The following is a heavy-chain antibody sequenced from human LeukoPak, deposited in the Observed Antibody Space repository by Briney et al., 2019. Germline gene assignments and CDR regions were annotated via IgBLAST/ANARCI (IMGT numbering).Heavy chain of an antibody. CDR3: AGDGVDSSSWCDY. V-gene: IGHV3-21*01. CDR2: ISSSSSSYI. Sequence: GGSLRLSCAASGFTFSSYSMNWVRQAPGKGLEWVSSISSSSSSYIYYADSVKGRFTISRDNAKNSLYLQMNSLRAEDTAVYYCAGDGVDSSSWCDYWGQGTLVTVSS. J-gene: IGHJ4*02. D-gene: IGHD6-13*01. CDR1: GFTFSSYS.